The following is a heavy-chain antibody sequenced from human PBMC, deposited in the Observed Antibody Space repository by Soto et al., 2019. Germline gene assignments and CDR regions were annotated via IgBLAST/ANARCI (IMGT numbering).Heavy chain of an antibody. CDR2: VSDGGYNK. V-gene: IGHV3-30*04. J-gene: IGHJ4*02. D-gene: IGHD6-19*01. CDR1: GFTFSHYA. Sequence: PGGSLRLSCAASGFTFSHYAMHWVRQPPGKGLEWVAVVSDGGYNKFYFDSVKGRFTVFRDDSKQTLDLQMNDLRPEDTAIYFCARESVAGFDWGQGTRVTVSS. CDR3: ARESVAGFD.